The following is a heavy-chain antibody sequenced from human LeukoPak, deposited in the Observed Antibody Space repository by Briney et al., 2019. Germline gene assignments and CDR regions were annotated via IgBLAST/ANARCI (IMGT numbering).Heavy chain of an antibody. J-gene: IGHJ4*02. CDR1: GYTFTSDG. V-gene: IGHV1-18*01. Sequence: ASVKVSCKASGYTFTSDGISWVRQAPGQGLEWMGWISAYNGNTNYAQKLQGRVTMTTDTSTSTAYMELRSLRSDDTAVYYCARVPGYYPYYDSSGYYYNSFDYWGQGTLVTVSS. CDR3: ARVPGYYPYYDSSGYYYNSFDY. CDR2: ISAYNGNT. D-gene: IGHD3-22*01.